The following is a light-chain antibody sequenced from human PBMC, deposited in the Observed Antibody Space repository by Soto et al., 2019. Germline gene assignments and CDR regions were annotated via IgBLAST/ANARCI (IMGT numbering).Light chain of an antibody. Sequence: QSVLTQPPSASGTPGQRVTISCSGSSSNIGSNYVYWYQQLPGTAPKLLIYRNNQRPSGVPDRFSGSKSGTSASLAISGLRAEDEADYYCAAWDDSQSGWVFGGGTKLTVL. J-gene: IGLJ3*02. CDR3: AAWDDSQSGWV. CDR2: RNN. CDR1: SSNIGSNY. V-gene: IGLV1-47*01.